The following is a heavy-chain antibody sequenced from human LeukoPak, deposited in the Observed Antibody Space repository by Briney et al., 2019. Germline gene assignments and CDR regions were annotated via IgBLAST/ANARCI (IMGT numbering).Heavy chain of an antibody. Sequence: ASVKVSCKASGGTFSSYAISWVRQAPGQGLEWMGGFDPEDGETIYAQKFQGRVTMTEDTSTDTAHMELSSLRSEDTAVYYCATAVVAATRSEYFQHWGQGTLVTVSS. D-gene: IGHD2-15*01. CDR3: ATAVVAATRSEYFQH. CDR1: GGTFSSYA. V-gene: IGHV1-24*01. J-gene: IGHJ1*01. CDR2: FDPEDGET.